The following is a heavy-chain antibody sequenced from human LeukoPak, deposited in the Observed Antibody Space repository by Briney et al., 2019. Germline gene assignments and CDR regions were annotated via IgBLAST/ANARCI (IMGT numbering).Heavy chain of an antibody. CDR2: IKRETDGGTI. CDR1: GFTLNNAW. V-gene: IGHV3-15*01. J-gene: IGHJ4*02. D-gene: IGHD5-24*01. CDR3: TTEGPDGYNLY. Sequence: KSGGSQRLSCAASGFTLNNAWMSWVRQAPGKGLEWLGRIKRETDGGTIDYAAPVKGRFTISRDDSRNTLYLQMDSLKTEDTAVYYCTTEGPDGYNLYWGQGTLVTVSS.